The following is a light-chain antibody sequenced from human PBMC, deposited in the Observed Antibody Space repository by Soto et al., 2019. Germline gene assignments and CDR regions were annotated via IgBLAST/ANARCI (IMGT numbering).Light chain of an antibody. CDR1: SSNIGSNY. V-gene: IGLV1-47*01. CDR3: AAWDDSLSGPA. CDR2: RND. Sequence: QSVLTQPPSASGTPGQRVTISCFGSSSNIGSNYVYWYQQLPGTAPKLLMYRNDQRPSGVPDRFSGAKSGSSASLAISGLRSEDEAAYHCAAWDDSLSGPAFGGGTKLTVL. J-gene: IGLJ3*02.